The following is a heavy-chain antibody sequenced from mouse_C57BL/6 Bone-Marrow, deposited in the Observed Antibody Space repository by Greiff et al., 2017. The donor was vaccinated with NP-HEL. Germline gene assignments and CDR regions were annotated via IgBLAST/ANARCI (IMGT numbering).Heavy chain of an antibody. V-gene: IGHV1-72*01. CDR3: ARMRTVDYAMDY. Sequence: QQPGRGLEWIGRIDPNSGGTKYNEKFKSKATLTVDKPSSTAYMQLSSLTSEDSAVYYCARMRTVDYAMDYWGQGTSVTVSS. D-gene: IGHD1-1*01. J-gene: IGHJ4*01. CDR2: IDPNSGGT.